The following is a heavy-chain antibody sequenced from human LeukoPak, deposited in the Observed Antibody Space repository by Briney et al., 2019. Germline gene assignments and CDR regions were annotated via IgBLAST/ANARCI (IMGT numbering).Heavy chain of an antibody. V-gene: IGHV4-61*02. J-gene: IGHJ4*02. CDR2: IYTSGST. D-gene: IGHD4-17*01. CDR1: GGSISSGSYY. Sequence: SETLSLTCTVSGGSISSGSYYWSWIRQPAGKGLEWIGRIYTSGSTNYNPPLKSRVTISLDTSKNQFSLKLSSVTAADTAVYYCANSIDFDYGDYYFDYWGQGALVTISS. CDR3: ANSIDFDYGDYYFDY.